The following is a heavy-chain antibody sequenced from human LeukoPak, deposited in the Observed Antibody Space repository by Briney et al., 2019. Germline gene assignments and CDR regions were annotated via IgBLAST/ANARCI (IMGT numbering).Heavy chain of an antibody. CDR1: GFTFSAYG. J-gene: IGHJ4*02. V-gene: IGHV3-30*03. CDR3: ARGTGDTSSWFHDY. CDR2: ISNDGRNK. Sequence: GGSLRLSCAASGFTFSAYGIHWVRQAPGKGLEWVAVISNDGRNKHYGDSVKGRFAISRDNSRDTLYLQMNSLRPEDTAVHHCARGTGDTSSWFHDYWGQGTLVAVSS. D-gene: IGHD6-13*01.